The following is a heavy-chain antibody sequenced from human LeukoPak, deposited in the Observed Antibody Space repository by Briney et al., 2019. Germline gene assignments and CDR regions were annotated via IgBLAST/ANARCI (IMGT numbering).Heavy chain of an antibody. D-gene: IGHD3-10*01. CDR3: AREAMVRGVISPYDY. CDR1: GGSFSGYY. Sequence: SETLSLTCAVYGGSFSGYYWSWIRQPPGKGLEWIGEINHSGSTNYNPSLKSRVTISVDTPKNQFSLKLSSVTAADTAVYYCAREAMVRGVISPYDYWGQGTLVTVSS. V-gene: IGHV4-34*01. CDR2: INHSGST. J-gene: IGHJ4*02.